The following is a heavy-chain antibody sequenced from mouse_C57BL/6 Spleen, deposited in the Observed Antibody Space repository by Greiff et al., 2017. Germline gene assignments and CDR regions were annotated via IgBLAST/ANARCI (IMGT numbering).Heavy chain of an antibody. Sequence: EVQLKQSGPELVKPGASVKISCKASGYSFTDYNMNWVKQSNGKSLEWIGVINPNYGTTSYNQKFKGKATLTVDQSSSTAYMQLNSLTSEDSAVYYCARDIYYDYDDADYYAMDYWGQGTSVTVSS. CDR1: GYSFTDYN. CDR2: INPNYGTT. V-gene: IGHV1-39*01. D-gene: IGHD2-4*01. CDR3: ARDIYYDYDDADYYAMDY. J-gene: IGHJ4*01.